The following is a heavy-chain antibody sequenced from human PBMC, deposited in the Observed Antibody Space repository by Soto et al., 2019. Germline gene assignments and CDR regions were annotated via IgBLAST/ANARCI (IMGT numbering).Heavy chain of an antibody. V-gene: IGHV3-11*06. Sequence: QVQLVESGGGLVKPEGSLRLSCAVSGFTFSDYYMSWIRQAPGKGLEWVSHISGRSYTNYADSVKGLFTTSRDVAKTSLYLQMNSLRAEATAIYYCARESVPGFYYGMDVWGQGTTVTVS. CDR1: GFTFSDYY. J-gene: IGHJ6*02. CDR2: ISGRSYT. CDR3: ARESVPGFYYGMDV.